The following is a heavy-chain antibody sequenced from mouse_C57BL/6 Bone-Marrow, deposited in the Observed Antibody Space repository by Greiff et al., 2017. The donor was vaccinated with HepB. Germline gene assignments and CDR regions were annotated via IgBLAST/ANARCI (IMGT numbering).Heavy chain of an antibody. CDR3: ARSPHYYGSSSFDY. CDR1: GYTFTSYW. D-gene: IGHD1-1*01. V-gene: IGHV1-69*01. CDR2: IDPSDSYT. Sequence: VQLQQPGAELVMPGASVKLSCKASGYTFTSYWMHWVKQRPGQGLEWIGEIDPSDSYTNYNQKFKGKSTLTVDKSSSTASMQLSSLTSEDSAVYYCARSPHYYGSSSFDYWGQGTTLTVSS. J-gene: IGHJ2*01.